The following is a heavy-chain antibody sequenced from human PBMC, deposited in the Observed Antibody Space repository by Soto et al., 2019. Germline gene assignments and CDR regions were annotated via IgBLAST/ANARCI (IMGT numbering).Heavy chain of an antibody. CDR1: GGSISSGGYY. Sequence: PSETLSLTCTVSGGSISSGGYYWSWIRQHPGKGLEWIGYIYYSGSTYYNPSLKSRVTISVDTSKNQFSLKLSSVTAADTAVYYCARYYYDSSGPHEYFDYWGQGTLVTVSS. CDR2: IYYSGST. J-gene: IGHJ4*02. CDR3: ARYYYDSSGPHEYFDY. D-gene: IGHD3-22*01. V-gene: IGHV4-31*03.